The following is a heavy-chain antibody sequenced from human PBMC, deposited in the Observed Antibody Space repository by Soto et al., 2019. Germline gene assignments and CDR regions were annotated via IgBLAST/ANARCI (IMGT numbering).Heavy chain of an antibody. CDR3: TKGYGASYSPFDY. J-gene: IGHJ4*02. Sequence: GGSLRLSCAASGFTFRSYAMNWVRQAPGKGPEWVSGISGSVDRAYHANSVKGRFTISRDNSKNTLYLQVNSLRAEDTAVYYCTKGYGASYSPFDYSGQGTQVTVSS. CDR2: ISGSVDRA. D-gene: IGHD1-26*01. V-gene: IGHV3-23*01. CDR1: GFTFRSYA.